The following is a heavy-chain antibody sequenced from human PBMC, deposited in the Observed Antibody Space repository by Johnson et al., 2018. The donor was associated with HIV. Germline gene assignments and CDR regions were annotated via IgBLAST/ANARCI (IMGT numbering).Heavy chain of an antibody. Sequence: QVQLVESGGGVVQPGRSLRLSCTASGFTFSSYCIHWVRQAPGKGLEWVALIWYDGSNNNDADFVNGRFTISRDNYKNTLYQLMNRQRAEDTAGYYGAREREPGRRAQKRGGNAFDLWGQGTMVTVSS. J-gene: IGHJ3*01. D-gene: IGHD1-26*01. CDR2: IWYDGSNN. V-gene: IGHV3-30*19. CDR3: AREREPGRRAQKRGGNAFDL. CDR1: GFTFSSYC.